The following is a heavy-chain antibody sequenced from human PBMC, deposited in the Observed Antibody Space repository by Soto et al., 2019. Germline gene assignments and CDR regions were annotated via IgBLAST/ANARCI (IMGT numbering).Heavy chain of an antibody. J-gene: IGHJ4*02. D-gene: IGHD1-1*01. V-gene: IGHV3-23*01. CDR3: AKATGGTISPFDY. CDR2: ISTTGTNT. Sequence: EVQLLESGGGLVQPGGSLRLSCAASGFTFSNYAMTWVRQAPGKALEWVSTISTTGTNTYDAASVKGRFTISRDTSNNALDLQMNSLRAEDTAVYYCAKATGGTISPFDYWGQGTLVTVSS. CDR1: GFTFSNYA.